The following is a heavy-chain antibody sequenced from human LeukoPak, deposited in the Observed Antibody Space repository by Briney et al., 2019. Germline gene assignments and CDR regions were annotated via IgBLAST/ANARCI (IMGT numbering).Heavy chain of an antibody. CDR2: INQDGSEI. CDR3: ARDGVADGVYFDC. Sequence: GGSLRLSCAASGFTFSDHYMSWVRQAPGKGLGWVANINQDGSEIYYVDSVKGRFTFSRDNAKNSLYLQMNNLRAEDTAVYYCARDGVADGVYFDCWGQGTLVTVSS. V-gene: IGHV3-7*01. CDR1: GFTFSDHY. J-gene: IGHJ4*02. D-gene: IGHD6-13*01.